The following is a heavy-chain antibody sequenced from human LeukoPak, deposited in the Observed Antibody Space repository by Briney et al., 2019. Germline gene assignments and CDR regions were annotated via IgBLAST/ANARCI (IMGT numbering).Heavy chain of an antibody. J-gene: IGHJ3*02. CDR1: GYTLTELS. D-gene: IGHD4-17*01. CDR2: FDPEDGET. V-gene: IGHV1-24*01. CDR3: ATGTTVTTWGAFDI. Sequence: ASVKVSYKVSGYTLTELSMHWVRQAPGKGRVWMGGFDPEDGETIYAQKFQGRVTMTEDTSTDTAYMELSSLRSEDTAVYYCATGTTVTTWGAFDIWGQGTMVTVSS.